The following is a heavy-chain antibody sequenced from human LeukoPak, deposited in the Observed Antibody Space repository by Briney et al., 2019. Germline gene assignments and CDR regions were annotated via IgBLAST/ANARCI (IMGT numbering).Heavy chain of an antibody. CDR2: ISGGGGAT. J-gene: IGHJ1*01. CDR1: GFTFSSYV. Sequence: GGSLRLSCAASGFTFSSYVMSWVRQAPGKGLEWVSSISGGGGATYYADSVKGRFTISRDNSKNTLYLQMNSLRAEDTALYYCAKDLYGDYPSHRFQHWGQGTLVTVSS. D-gene: IGHD4-17*01. CDR3: AKDLYGDYPSHRFQH. V-gene: IGHV3-23*01.